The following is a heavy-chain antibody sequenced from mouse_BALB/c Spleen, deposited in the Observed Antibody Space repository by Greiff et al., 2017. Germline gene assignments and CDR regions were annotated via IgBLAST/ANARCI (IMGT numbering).Heavy chain of an antibody. D-gene: IGHD3-3*01. CDR3: ARRGLYFDY. V-gene: IGHV5-12-2*01. CDR2: ISNGGGST. CDR1: GFTFSSYT. Sequence: EVQLVESGGGLVQPGGSLKLSCAASGFTFSSYTMSWVRQTPEKRLEWVAYISNGGGSTYYPDTVKGRFTISRDNAKNTLYLQMSSLKSEDTAMYYCARRGLYFDYWGQGTTLTVSS. J-gene: IGHJ2*01.